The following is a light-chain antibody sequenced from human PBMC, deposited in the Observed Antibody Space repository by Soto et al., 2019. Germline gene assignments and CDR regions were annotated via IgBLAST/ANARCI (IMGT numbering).Light chain of an antibody. CDR1: SSDVGAYKY. J-gene: IGLJ3*02. V-gene: IGLV2-8*01. CDR2: EVT. Sequence: QSVLTQPPSASGSPGQSVTISCTGTSSDVGAYKYVSWYQQYPGKAPKLMIYEVTKRPSGVPDRFSGSKSGNTASLTVSGLQAEDEAVYYCTAYVGNDIWVFGGGTKVTVL. CDR3: TAYVGNDIWV.